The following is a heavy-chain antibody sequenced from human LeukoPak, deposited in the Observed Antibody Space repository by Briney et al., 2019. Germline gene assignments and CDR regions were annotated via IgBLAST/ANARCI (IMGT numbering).Heavy chain of an antibody. V-gene: IGHV4-38-2*02. CDR2: IYHSGST. J-gene: IGHJ4*02. CDR1: GYSISSGYY. CDR3: ARERVSSGYESGGFDY. Sequence: PSETLSLTCTVSGYSISSGYYWGWIRQPPGKGLEWIGSIYHSGSTYYNPSLKSRVTISVDTSKNQFSLKLSSVTAADTAVYYCARERVSSGYESGGFDYWGQGTLVTVSS. D-gene: IGHD5-12*01.